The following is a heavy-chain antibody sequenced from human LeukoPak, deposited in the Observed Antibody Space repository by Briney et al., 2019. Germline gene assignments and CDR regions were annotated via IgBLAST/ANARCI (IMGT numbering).Heavy chain of an antibody. CDR1: GYTFTEYY. CDR3: ATRLWFGELVEGFDY. Sequence: ASVKVSCKASGYTFTEYYMHWVRQAPGQGLEWMGWINPHSGGTNYAQKFQGRVTMTRDTSISTAYMELSRLRSDDTAVYYCATRLWFGELVEGFDYWGQGTLVTVSS. D-gene: IGHD3-10*01. J-gene: IGHJ4*02. V-gene: IGHV1-2*02. CDR2: INPHSGGT.